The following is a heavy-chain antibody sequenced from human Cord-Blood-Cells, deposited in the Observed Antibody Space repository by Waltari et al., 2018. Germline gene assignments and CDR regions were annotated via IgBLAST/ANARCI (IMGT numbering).Heavy chain of an antibody. CDR1: GYTFTSYA. D-gene: IGHD3-3*01. Sequence: QVQLVQSGAEVKKPGASVKVSCKASGYTFTSYAMHWVRQAPGQRLEWMGWINAGNGNTKYSQKFQGRVTITRDTSASTAYMELSSLRSEDTAVYYCARLRYDFCSGYHNYYYYGMDVWGQGTTVTGSS. J-gene: IGHJ6*02. CDR2: INAGNGNT. V-gene: IGHV1-3*01. CDR3: ARLRYDFCSGYHNYYYYGMDV.